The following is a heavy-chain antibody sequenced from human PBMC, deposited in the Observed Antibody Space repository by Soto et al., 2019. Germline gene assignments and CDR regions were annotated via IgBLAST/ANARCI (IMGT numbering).Heavy chain of an antibody. CDR2: IYSGGST. CDR1: GFTVSSNY. Sequence: PGGSLRLSCAASGFTVSSNYMSWVRQAPGKGLEWVSVIYSGGSTYYADSVKGRFTISRDSSKNTVYLQINSLGAEDTAVYYCARDSPLTSAGAFDIWGQGTVVTVSS. J-gene: IGHJ3*02. V-gene: IGHV3-53*01. CDR3: ARDSPLTSAGAFDI.